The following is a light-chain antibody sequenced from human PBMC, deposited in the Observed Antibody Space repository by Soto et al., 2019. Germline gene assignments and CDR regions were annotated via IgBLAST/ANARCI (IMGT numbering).Light chain of an antibody. Sequence: DIPMTQSPSTLSASVGDRVTITCRASQSISSCLAWYQQKPGKATKLLIYDASSLESGVPSRFSGSGSGTEFTLTISSLQPDAFATYYCQQYNRYSPLTFGGGNKVEL. CDR1: QSISSC. J-gene: IGKJ4*01. CDR3: QQYNRYSPLT. V-gene: IGKV1-5*01. CDR2: DAS.